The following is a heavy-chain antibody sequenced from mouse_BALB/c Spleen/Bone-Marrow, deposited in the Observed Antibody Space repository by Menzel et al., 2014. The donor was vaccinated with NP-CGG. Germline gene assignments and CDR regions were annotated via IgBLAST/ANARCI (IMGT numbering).Heavy chain of an antibody. J-gene: IGHJ2*01. CDR2: INPSNGGT. Sequence: QVQLQQSGAELVKPGASVKLSCKASGYTFTSYYMYWVKQRPGQGLEWIGEINPSNGGTNFNEKFKSKATLTLDKSSSTAYMQLGSLTSEDSAVYYCTRSTMITYFDYWGQGTTLTVSS. V-gene: IGHV1S81*02. CDR3: TRSTMITYFDY. CDR1: GYTFTSYY. D-gene: IGHD2-4*01.